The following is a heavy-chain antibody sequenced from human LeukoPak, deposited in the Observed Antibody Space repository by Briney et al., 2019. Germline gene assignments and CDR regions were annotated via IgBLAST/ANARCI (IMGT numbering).Heavy chain of an antibody. CDR2: IYYSGST. D-gene: IGHD6-19*01. Sequence: PSETLSLTCTVSGGSISSSSYYWGWIRQPPGKGLEWIGSIYYSGSTYYNPSLKSRVTISVDTSKNQFSLKLSSVTAADTAVYYCARDAVAVGAGFDPWGQGTLVTVSS. J-gene: IGHJ5*02. CDR1: GGSISSSSYY. V-gene: IGHV4-39*07. CDR3: ARDAVAVGAGFDP.